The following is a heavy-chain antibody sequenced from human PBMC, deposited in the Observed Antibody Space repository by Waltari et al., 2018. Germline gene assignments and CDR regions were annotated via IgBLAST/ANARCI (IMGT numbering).Heavy chain of an antibody. CDR3: LGGAFDI. V-gene: IGHV5-10-1*01. Sequence: EGQLVQSGAEVKKPGESLRSSCRGSAYSFTSYWIHWVRQMPGRGLEWMGRIDPSDSYTNYSPSFQGHVTISADKSISTAYLQWRSLEASDTAVYYCLGGAFDIWGQGTMVTVSS. CDR2: IDPSDSYT. J-gene: IGHJ3*02. CDR1: AYSFTSYW.